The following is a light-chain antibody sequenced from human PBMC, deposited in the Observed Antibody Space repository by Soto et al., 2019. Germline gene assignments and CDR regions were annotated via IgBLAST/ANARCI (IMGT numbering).Light chain of an antibody. CDR2: NAS. J-gene: IGKJ1*01. CDR3: QQRSNWLTWT. V-gene: IGKV3-11*01. Sequence: EIVLTQSPATLSLSPGERAILSCRASQSVSTFLAWFQQKPGQPPRLLIYNASNRATGIPARFSGSGSGTDFTLTISSLEPEDFAVYYCQQRSNWLTWTFGQGTKVDIK. CDR1: QSVSTF.